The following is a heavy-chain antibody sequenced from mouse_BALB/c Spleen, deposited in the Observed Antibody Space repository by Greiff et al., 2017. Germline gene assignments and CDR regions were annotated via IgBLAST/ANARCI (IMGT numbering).Heavy chain of an antibody. CDR3: ARGGYDVGFAY. J-gene: IGHJ3*01. CDR1: GFTFTDYY. V-gene: IGHV5-4*02. CDR2: ISDGGSYT. Sequence: EVQLVESGGGLVKPGGSLKLSCAASGFTFTDYYMYWVRQTPEKRLEWVATISDGGSYTYYPDSLKGRFTISRDNAQNNLYLQMSSLTSEDTAVYYCARGGYDVGFAYWGQGTLVTVSA. D-gene: IGHD2-14*01.